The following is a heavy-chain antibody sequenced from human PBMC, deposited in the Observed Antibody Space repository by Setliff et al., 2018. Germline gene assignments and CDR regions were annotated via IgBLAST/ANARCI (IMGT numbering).Heavy chain of an antibody. CDR2: FHTGGAT. D-gene: IGHD3-10*01. CDR1: GGSISSGGFY. Sequence: SETLSLTCSVSGGSISSGGFYWSWIRQSAGRGLEWIGHFHTGGATAYNPSLKSRVTISLDSSKNQFSLRLSSVTAADAAVYFCARESATIGEFPLYYFDKWGQGIPVTVSS. V-gene: IGHV4-61*09. CDR3: ARESATIGEFPLYYFDK. J-gene: IGHJ4*02.